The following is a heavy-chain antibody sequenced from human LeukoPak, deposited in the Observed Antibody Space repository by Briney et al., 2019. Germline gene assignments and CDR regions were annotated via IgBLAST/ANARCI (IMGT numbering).Heavy chain of an antibody. Sequence: GGSLTLSCAASGFTFSSYGMHWVRQAPGKGLEWEAVISYDGSNKYYADSVKGRFTISRDNSKNTLYLQMNSLRAEDTAVYYCANEGGLENYFDYWGQGTLVTVSS. CDR3: ANEGGLENYFDY. J-gene: IGHJ4*02. V-gene: IGHV3-30*18. CDR1: GFTFSSYG. D-gene: IGHD3/OR15-3a*01. CDR2: ISYDGSNK.